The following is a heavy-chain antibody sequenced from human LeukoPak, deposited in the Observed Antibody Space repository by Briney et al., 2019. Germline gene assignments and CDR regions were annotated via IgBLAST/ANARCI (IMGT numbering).Heavy chain of an antibody. CDR2: ISAYNGNT. J-gene: IGHJ4*02. D-gene: IGHD3-3*01. Sequence: GASVKVSCKASGYTFISYGISWVRQAPGQGLEWMGWISAYNGNTNYAQKLQGRVTMTTDTSTSTAYMELRSLRSDDTAVYYCARDMEAFWSGYYGNFDYWGQGTLVTVSS. CDR3: ARDMEAFWSGYYGNFDY. V-gene: IGHV1-18*01. CDR1: GYTFISYG.